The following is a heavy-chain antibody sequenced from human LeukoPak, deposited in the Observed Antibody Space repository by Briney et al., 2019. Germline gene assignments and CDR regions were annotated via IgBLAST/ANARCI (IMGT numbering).Heavy chain of an antibody. CDR1: GCTFTSYY. J-gene: IGHJ4*02. Sequence: GASVKVSCKASGCTFTSYYMHWVRQAPGQGLEWMGIINPSGGSTSYAQKFQGRVTMTRDTSTSTVYMELSSLRSEDTAVYYCARNFYSSGMLTYFDYWGQGTLVTVSS. CDR3: ARNFYSSGMLTYFDY. V-gene: IGHV1-46*03. CDR2: INPSGGST. D-gene: IGHD6-19*01.